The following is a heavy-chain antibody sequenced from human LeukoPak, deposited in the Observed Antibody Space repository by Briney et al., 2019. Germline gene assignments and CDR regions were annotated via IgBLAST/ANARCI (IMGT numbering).Heavy chain of an antibody. CDR3: ARDGDYGCVCGFY. CDR1: GYTFTSYD. CDR2: MNPNSGNT. Sequence: ASVKVSCKASGYTFTSYDINWVRQATGQGLEWMGWMNPNSGNTGYAQKFQGRVTMTRDMSTSTVYMELSSLRSEDTAVYYCARDGDYGCVCGFYWGQGTLVTVSS. V-gene: IGHV1-8*01. J-gene: IGHJ4*02. D-gene: IGHD4-17*01.